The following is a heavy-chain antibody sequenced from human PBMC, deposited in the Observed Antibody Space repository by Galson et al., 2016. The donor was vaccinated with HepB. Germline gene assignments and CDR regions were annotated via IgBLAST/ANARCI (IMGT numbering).Heavy chain of an antibody. V-gene: IGHV3-48*03. J-gene: IGHJ4*02. D-gene: IGHD3-9*01. CDR1: GFTFSRYE. Sequence: SLRLSCAASGFTFSRYEMHWVRQAPGTGLEWVSDISSSGTTIYYEASVKGAITISQHNAKNSLYLQMNSLRAEDTAVYYCAREPVRLDDLLTGPPKNPDYWGQGTLVTVSS. CDR3: AREPVRLDDLLTGPPKNPDY. CDR2: ISSSGTTI.